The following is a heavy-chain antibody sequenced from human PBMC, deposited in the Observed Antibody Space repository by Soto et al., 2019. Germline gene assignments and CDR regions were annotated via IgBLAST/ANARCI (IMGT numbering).Heavy chain of an antibody. D-gene: IGHD4-4*01. CDR1: GYTFTSYD. Sequence: QVQLVQSGAEVKKPGASVKVSCKASGYTFTSYDINWVRQATGQGLEWMGWMNPNSGNTGYPQKFQGRVTITRNTSISTAYMELSSLRFADTAVYYCARSPPRVERNNYAGGWFDPWGQGTLVTVSS. CDR2: MNPNSGNT. CDR3: ARSPPRVERNNYAGGWFDP. V-gene: IGHV1-8*01. J-gene: IGHJ5*02.